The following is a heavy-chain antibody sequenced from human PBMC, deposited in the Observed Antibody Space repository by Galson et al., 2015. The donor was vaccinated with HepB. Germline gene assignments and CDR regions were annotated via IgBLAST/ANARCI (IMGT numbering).Heavy chain of an antibody. Sequence: SLRLSCAASGFIFRSYALHWVRQAPGKGLEWVAYISYDGTDKHYADSVQGRFTISRDKSKNTLYLHMNSQREEDTAVYYCAREGEYSFDYWGQGTLVTVSS. CDR3: AREGEYSFDY. CDR2: ISYDGTDK. J-gene: IGHJ4*02. V-gene: IGHV3-30*04. CDR1: GFIFRSYA.